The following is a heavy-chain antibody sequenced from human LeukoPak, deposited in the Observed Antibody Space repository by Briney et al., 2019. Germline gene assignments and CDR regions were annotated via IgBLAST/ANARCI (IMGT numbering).Heavy chain of an antibody. V-gene: IGHV3-74*01. J-gene: IGHJ6*03. Sequence: GGSLRLSCAASGFTFSSYWMHWVRQAPGKGLVWVSRINSDGSSTSYADSVKGRFIISRDNAKNTLYLQMNSLRAEDTAVYYCARAGGLGIQNYYYYMDVWGKGTTVTVSS. CDR1: GFTFSSYW. D-gene: IGHD7-27*01. CDR2: INSDGSST. CDR3: ARAGGLGIQNYYYYMDV.